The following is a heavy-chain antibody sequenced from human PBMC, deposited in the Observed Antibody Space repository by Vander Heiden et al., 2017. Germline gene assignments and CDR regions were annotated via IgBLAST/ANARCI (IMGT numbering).Heavy chain of an antibody. J-gene: IGHJ4*02. Sequence: QVQLVQSGAEVKKPGASVKVSCKASGYTFTSYYMHWVRQAPGQGLECMGIINPSGGSTSYAQKFQGRVTMTRDTSTSTVYMELSSLRSEDTAVYYCARILEDTMTVDYWGQGTLVTVSS. CDR1: GYTFTSYY. D-gene: IGHD3-22*01. V-gene: IGHV1-46*01. CDR2: INPSGGST. CDR3: ARILEDTMTVDY.